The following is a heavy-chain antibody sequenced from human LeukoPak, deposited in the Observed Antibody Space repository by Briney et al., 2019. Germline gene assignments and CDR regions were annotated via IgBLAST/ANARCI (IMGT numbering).Heavy chain of an antibody. J-gene: IGHJ2*01. V-gene: IGHV4-34*01. CDR2: INHSGST. CDR3: ASCYKKDWYFDL. D-gene: IGHD3-10*01. CDR1: GGSFSGYY. Sequence: SETLSLTCAVYGGSFSGYYWSWIRQPPGKGLEWIGEINHSGSTNYNPSLKSRVTISVDRSKNQFSLKLSSVTAADTAVYYCASCYKKDWYFDLWGRGTLVTVSS.